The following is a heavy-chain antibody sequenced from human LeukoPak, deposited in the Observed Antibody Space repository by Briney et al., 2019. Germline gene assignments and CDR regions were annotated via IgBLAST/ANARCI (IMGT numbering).Heavy chain of an antibody. CDR1: GGTFSSYA. Sequence: ASVKVSCKASGGTFSSYAISWVRQAPGQGLEWMGGIIPIFGTANYAQKFQGRVTITADESTSTAYMELSSLRSEDTAVYYCAREYGHYYDSSGYYSGRHWFDPWGQGTLVTVSS. D-gene: IGHD3-22*01. CDR3: AREYGHYYDSSGYYSGRHWFDP. V-gene: IGHV1-69*13. J-gene: IGHJ5*02. CDR2: IIPIFGTA.